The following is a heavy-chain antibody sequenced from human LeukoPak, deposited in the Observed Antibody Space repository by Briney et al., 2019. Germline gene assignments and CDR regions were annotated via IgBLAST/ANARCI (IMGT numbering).Heavy chain of an antibody. Sequence: GGSLRLSCAASGFTFSSYWMSWVRQAPGKGLEWVANIKQDGSEKYYVDSVKGRFTISRDNAKNSLYLQMNSLRAEDTAVYYCARDGLLELYYFDYWGQGTLVTVSS. V-gene: IGHV3-7*01. CDR1: GFTFSSYW. D-gene: IGHD1-7*01. J-gene: IGHJ4*02. CDR3: ARDGLLELYYFDY. CDR2: IKQDGSEK.